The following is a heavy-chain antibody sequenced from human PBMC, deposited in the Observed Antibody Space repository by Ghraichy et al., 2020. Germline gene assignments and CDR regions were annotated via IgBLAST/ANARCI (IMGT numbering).Heavy chain of an antibody. CDR1: GGSFSGYY. V-gene: IGHV4-34*01. CDR3: ARGVICSSTSCYWAYYYYGMDV. Sequence: SETLSLTCAVYGGSFSGYYWSWIRQPPGKGLEWIGEINHSGSTNYNPSLKSRVTISVDTSKNQFSLKLSPVTAADTAVYYCARGVICSSTSCYWAYYYYGMDVWGQGTTVTVSS. J-gene: IGHJ6*02. D-gene: IGHD2-2*01. CDR2: INHSGST.